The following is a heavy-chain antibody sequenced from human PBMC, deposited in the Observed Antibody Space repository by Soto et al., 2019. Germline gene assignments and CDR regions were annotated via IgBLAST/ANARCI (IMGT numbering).Heavy chain of an antibody. Sequence: EAQLVESGGGWVQPGESLRRSCAASGFPVSECSMNWVRQAPGKGPEWVAYISSSGSTTHYAESVKGRYSVSRDNAKNSLYLQMNSLRDDDTAVYYCARDQRRMPFDLWGQGSLVTVSS. J-gene: IGHJ4*02. CDR3: ARDQRRMPFDL. CDR1: GFPVSECS. V-gene: IGHV3-48*02. D-gene: IGHD2-2*01. CDR2: ISSSGSTT.